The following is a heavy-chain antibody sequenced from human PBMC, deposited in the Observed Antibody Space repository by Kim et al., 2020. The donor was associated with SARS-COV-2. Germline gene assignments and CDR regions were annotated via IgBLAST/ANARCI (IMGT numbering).Heavy chain of an antibody. Sequence: SETLSLTCTVSGGSVSSGSYYWSWIRQPPGKGLEWIGYIYYSGSTNYNPSLKSRVTISVDTSKNQFSLKLSSVTAADTAVYYCAREGYCSSTSCLRVNWFDPWGQGTLVTVSS. CDR2: IYYSGST. CDR3: AREGYCSSTSCLRVNWFDP. CDR1: GGSVSSGSYY. J-gene: IGHJ5*02. V-gene: IGHV4-61*01. D-gene: IGHD2-2*01.